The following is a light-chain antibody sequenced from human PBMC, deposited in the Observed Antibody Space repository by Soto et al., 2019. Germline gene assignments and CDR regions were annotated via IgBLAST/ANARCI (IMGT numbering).Light chain of an antibody. CDR2: GNN. V-gene: IGLV1-40*01. CDR3: RSYDSNLRSRL. J-gene: IGLJ2*01. CDR1: SSNIGAGYD. Sequence: QSVLTQPSSVSGAPGQRVTISCTGSSSNIGAGYDVNWYQQLPGTAPKLLIFGNNNRPSGVPDRFSGSKSGTAASLAITGREAEEGAAYNCRSYDSNLRSRLFGGGTKLTVL.